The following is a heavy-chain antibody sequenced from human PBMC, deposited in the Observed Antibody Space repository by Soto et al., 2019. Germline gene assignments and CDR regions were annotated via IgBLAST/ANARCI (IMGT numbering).Heavy chain of an antibody. CDR3: ARAPIMITFGGVIVKGGHFDY. V-gene: IGHV4-59*01. CDR1: GGSISSYY. CDR2: IYYSGST. Sequence: QVQLQESGPGLVKPSETLSLTCTVSGGSISSYYWSWIRQPPGKGLEWIGYIYYSGSTNYNPSLKRRVTISVDTTKNQFSLKLSSVTAADTAVYYWARAPIMITFGGVIVKGGHFDYWGQGTLVTVSS. D-gene: IGHD3-16*02. J-gene: IGHJ4*02.